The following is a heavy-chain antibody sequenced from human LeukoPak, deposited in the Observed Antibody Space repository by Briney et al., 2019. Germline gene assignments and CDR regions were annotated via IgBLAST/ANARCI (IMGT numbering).Heavy chain of an antibody. D-gene: IGHD5-18*01. CDR2: ISDIGFT. J-gene: IGHJ6*03. Sequence: SETLSLTCTVSGGSISSSSYYWGWIRQPPGKGLECIGEISDIGFTNYNPSLKSRVSISIDTSNKQFSLKLTSVTAADTAVYYCARLNMTSAHTGMARGGDYYHYYMDVWGKGTTVTISS. V-gene: IGHV4-39*07. CDR3: ARLNMTSAHTGMARGGDYYHYYMDV. CDR1: GGSISSSSYY.